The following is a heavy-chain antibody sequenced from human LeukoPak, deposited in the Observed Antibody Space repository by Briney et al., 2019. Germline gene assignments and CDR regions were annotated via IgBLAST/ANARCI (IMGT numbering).Heavy chain of an antibody. Sequence: PGGPLRLSCAASGFTFSSYEMNWVRQAPGKGLEWVSYISSSGSTIYYADSVKGRFTISRDNAKNSLYLQMNSLRAEDTAVYYCARDRSGSYSDYWGQGTLVTVSS. V-gene: IGHV3-48*03. J-gene: IGHJ4*02. CDR2: ISSSGSTI. CDR1: GFTFSSYE. CDR3: ARDRSGSYSDY. D-gene: IGHD1-26*01.